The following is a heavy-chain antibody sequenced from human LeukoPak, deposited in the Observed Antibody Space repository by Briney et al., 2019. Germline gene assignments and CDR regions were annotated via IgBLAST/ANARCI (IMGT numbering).Heavy chain of an antibody. D-gene: IGHD6-13*01. CDR1: GGSISSYY. V-gene: IGHV4-59*01. J-gene: IGHJ5*02. Sequence: SETLSLTCTVSGGSISSYYWSWIRQSPGKGLEWIGYIYYSGSTNYNPSLKSRVTISVDTSQNQFSLKLSSVTAADTAVYYCARGQQLVGGDWFDPWGQGTLVTVSS. CDR2: IYYSGST. CDR3: ARGQQLVGGDWFDP.